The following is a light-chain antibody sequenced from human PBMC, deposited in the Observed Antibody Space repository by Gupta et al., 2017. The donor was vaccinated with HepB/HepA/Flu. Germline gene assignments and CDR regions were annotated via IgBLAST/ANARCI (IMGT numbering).Light chain of an antibody. Sequence: QTVVIQEPSFSVSPGGTVTLTCGLSSDSVSTNSYPSWYEQTPGQAPHTLIYNTNTRFSGVPDRFSGSILGNKAALTITGAQADDESDYYCVLYMGSGVWVFGGGTHLTVL. CDR1: SDSVSTNSY. CDR3: VLYMGSGVWV. J-gene: IGLJ3*02. V-gene: IGLV8-61*01. CDR2: NTN.